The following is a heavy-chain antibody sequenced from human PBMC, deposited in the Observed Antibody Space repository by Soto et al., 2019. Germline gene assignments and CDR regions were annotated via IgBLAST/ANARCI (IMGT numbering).Heavy chain of an antibody. V-gene: IGHV2-5*02. Sequence: QITLKESGPTLVKPTQTLALTCTFSGFSLYTSGVGVGWIRQPPGKALEWLALIYWDDDKRYSPSLKSRLTITKDTSKNQVVLIMSDMDAEDTATYYCAHRALYSASYWDGGYFGYWGQGTLVTVSS. D-gene: IGHD1-26*01. CDR2: IYWDDDK. J-gene: IGHJ4*02. CDR3: AHRALYSASYWDGGYFGY. CDR1: GFSLYTSGVG.